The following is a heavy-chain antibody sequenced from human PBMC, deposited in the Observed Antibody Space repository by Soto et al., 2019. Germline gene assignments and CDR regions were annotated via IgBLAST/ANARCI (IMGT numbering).Heavy chain of an antibody. Sequence: PSETLSLTCTVSGGSISSSGYYWGWIRQPPGKGLEWIGYIYYSGSTNYNPSLKGRVTISVDTSKNQFSLKLSSVTAADTAVYYCARQTTLELLGGALDIWGQGTMVTVSS. CDR1: GGSISSSGYY. CDR3: ARQTTLELLGGALDI. J-gene: IGHJ3*02. CDR2: IYYSGST. V-gene: IGHV4-61*05. D-gene: IGHD1-7*01.